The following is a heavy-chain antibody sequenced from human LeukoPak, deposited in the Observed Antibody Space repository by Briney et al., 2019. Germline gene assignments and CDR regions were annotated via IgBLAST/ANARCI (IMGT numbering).Heavy chain of an antibody. J-gene: IGHJ4*02. V-gene: IGHV1-69*13. CDR3: ARDLGIDVGATGHAGNY. D-gene: IGHD1-26*01. Sequence: SVKVSCKASGGTFSSYAISWVRQAPGQGLEWMGGIIPIFGTANYAQKFQGRVTITADESTSTAYMELSSLRSEDTAVYYCARDLGIDVGATGHAGNYWGQGTLVTVSS. CDR2: IIPIFGTA. CDR1: GGTFSSYA.